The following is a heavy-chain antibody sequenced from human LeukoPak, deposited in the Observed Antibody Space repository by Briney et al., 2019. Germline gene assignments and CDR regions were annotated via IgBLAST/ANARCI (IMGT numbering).Heavy chain of an antibody. CDR2: IYYSGST. Sequence: SETLSLTCTVSGGSISSSSYYWGWIRQPPGKGLEWIGSIYYSGSTYYNPSLKSRATISVDTSKNQFSLELRSVTAADTAVYYCARTTEGGYTYGYFYYYYMDVWGKGTTVTISS. D-gene: IGHD5-18*01. CDR3: ARTTEGGYTYGYFYYYYMDV. J-gene: IGHJ6*03. CDR1: GGSISSSSYY. V-gene: IGHV4-39*07.